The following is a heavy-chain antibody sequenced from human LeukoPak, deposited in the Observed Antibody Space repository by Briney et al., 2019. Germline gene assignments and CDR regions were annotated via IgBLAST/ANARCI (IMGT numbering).Heavy chain of an antibody. D-gene: IGHD3-3*01. J-gene: IGHJ6*03. CDR1: GGSFSGYY. CDR3: AREYQFLEWLPLHYYYYYYMDV. CDR2: INHSGST. V-gene: IGHV4-34*01. Sequence: PSETLSLTCAVYGGSFSGYYWSWIRQPPGKGPEWIGEINHSGSTNYNPSLKSRVTISVDTSKNQFSLKLSSVTAADTAVYYCAREYQFLEWLPLHYYYYYYMDVWGKGTTVTVSS.